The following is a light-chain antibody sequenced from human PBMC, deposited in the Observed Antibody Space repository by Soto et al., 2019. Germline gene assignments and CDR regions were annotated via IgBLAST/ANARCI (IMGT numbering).Light chain of an antibody. Sequence: EIVLTQSPGTLSLSPGERATLSCRASQSVSSSYLAWYQQRPGQAPRLLMYGASNRATGIPDRFSASGSGTDFTLTISRLEPEDFAVYYCQQYGSSPRFTFGPGTKVDSK. CDR3: QQYGSSPRFT. J-gene: IGKJ3*01. V-gene: IGKV3-20*01. CDR2: GAS. CDR1: QSVSSSY.